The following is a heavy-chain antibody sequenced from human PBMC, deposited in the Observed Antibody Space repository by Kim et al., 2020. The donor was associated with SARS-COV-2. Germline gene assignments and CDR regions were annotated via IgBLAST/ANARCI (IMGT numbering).Heavy chain of an antibody. CDR1: GFTFSSYA. D-gene: IGHD2-21*02. CDR2: ISYDGSNK. V-gene: IGHV3-30*04. J-gene: IGHJ2*01. Sequence: GGSLRLSCAASGFTFSSYAMHWVRQAPGKGLEWVAVISYDGSNKYYADSVKGRFTISRDNSKNTLYLQMNSLRAEDTAVYYCARDGGGNSGGYFDLWGRGTLVTVSS. CDR3: ARDGGGNSGGYFDL.